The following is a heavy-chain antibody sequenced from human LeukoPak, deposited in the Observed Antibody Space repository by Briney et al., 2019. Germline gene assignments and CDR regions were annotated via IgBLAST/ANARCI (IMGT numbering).Heavy chain of an antibody. D-gene: IGHD1-26*01. CDR1: GGSISSYY. J-gene: IGHJ6*03. CDR2: IYYSGST. V-gene: IGHV4-59*01. Sequence: SETLSLTCTVSGGSISSYYWSWIRQPPGKGLEWIGYIYYSGSTNYNPSLKSRVTISVDTSKNQFSLKLSSVTAADTAVYYCARDRQEWDPYYYYMDVWGKGTTVTVSS. CDR3: ARDRQEWDPYYYYMDV.